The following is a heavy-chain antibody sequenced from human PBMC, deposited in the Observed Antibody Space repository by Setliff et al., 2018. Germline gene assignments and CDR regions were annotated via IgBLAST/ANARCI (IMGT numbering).Heavy chain of an antibody. J-gene: IGHJ6*03. CDR2: ISTSSGTR. CDR1: GFSFSNYG. CDR3: ARLALTGYDSSGYYYALEYYYYMDV. V-gene: IGHV3-48*01. Sequence: PGESLKISCVVSGFSFSNYGMTWVRQAPGKGLEWISYISTSSGTRYYADSVKGRFTISRDNANQSLYLQMNSLSAEDTAVYYCARLALTGYDSSGYYYALEYYYYMDVWGKGTTVTVSS. D-gene: IGHD3-22*01.